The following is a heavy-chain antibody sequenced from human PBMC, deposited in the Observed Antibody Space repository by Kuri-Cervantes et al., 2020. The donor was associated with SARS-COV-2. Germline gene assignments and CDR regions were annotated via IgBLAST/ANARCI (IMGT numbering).Heavy chain of an antibody. CDR1: GGSISSYY. V-gene: IGHV4-59*12. CDR2: IYYSGST. Sequence: SETLSLTCTVSGGSISSYYWSWIRQPPGKGLEWIGYIYYSGSTNYNPSLKSRVTISVDTSKNQFSLKLSSVTAADTAVYYCARDGLWDYGSGSRPLYYFDYWGQGTLVTVSS. D-gene: IGHD3-10*01. CDR3: ARDGLWDYGSGSRPLYYFDY. J-gene: IGHJ4*02.